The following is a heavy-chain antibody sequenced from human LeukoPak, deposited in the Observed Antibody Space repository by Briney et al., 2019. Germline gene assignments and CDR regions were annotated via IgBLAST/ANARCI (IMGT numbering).Heavy chain of an antibody. V-gene: IGHV3-53*01. CDR2: IYSGGST. J-gene: IGHJ4*02. D-gene: IGHD3-3*01. CDR1: GFTVSSNY. Sequence: GGSLRLSCAASGFTVSSNYMSWVRQAPGKGLEWVSVIYSGGSTYYADSVKGRFTISRDNSKNTPYLQMNSLRAEDTAVYYCAKDVTTWYYDFWSGYQSYYFDYWGQGTLVTVSS. CDR3: AKDVTTWYYDFWSGYQSYYFDY.